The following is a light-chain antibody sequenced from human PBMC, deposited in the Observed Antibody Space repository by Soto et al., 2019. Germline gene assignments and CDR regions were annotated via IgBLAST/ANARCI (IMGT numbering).Light chain of an antibody. J-gene: IGKJ4*01. CDR1: QSISSY. V-gene: IGKV1-39*01. Sequence: DIQMTQSPSSLSASVGDRVTITCRASQSISSYLNWYQQKPGKAPKLLIYAASSLQSGVPSRFSGSGSGTDFTLTISSLHPEDFATYYCQQSYSTPLTLGGGTKVDIK. CDR2: AAS. CDR3: QQSYSTPLT.